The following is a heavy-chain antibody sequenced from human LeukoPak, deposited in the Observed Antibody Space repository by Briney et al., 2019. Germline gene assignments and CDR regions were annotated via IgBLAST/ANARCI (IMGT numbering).Heavy chain of an antibody. J-gene: IGHJ4*02. CDR1: GFTFRRYW. D-gene: IGHD2-21*01. V-gene: IGHV3-7*05. Sequence: GGSLRLSCAASGFTFRRYWMSWVRQAPGKGLEWVANIKQDRREKYYVDSVKGRFTISRDNAKNSLYLQMNSLRAEDTAVYYCARDWWGSNYFDYWGQGTLVTVSS. CDR2: IKQDRREK. CDR3: ARDWWGSNYFDY.